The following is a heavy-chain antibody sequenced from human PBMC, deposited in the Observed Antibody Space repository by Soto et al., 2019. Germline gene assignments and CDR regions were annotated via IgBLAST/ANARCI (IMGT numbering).Heavy chain of an antibody. CDR1: GYIFANCY. CDR2: INAGGGYT. D-gene: IGHD2-21*02. J-gene: IGHJ4*02. Sequence: ASVKVCCEASGYIFANCYRHWVRQAPGQGLEWMGTINAGGGYTTYAQKFLGRVSMTRDTSTSTVSMGLSSLRSEDTALYYCSRGGAIVVVTPPSALRGQRTLVTVSP. V-gene: IGHV1-46*03. CDR3: SRGGAIVVVTPPSAL.